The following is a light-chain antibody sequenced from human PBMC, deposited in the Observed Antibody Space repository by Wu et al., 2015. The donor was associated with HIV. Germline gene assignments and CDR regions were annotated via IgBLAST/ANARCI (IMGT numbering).Light chain of an antibody. Sequence: EIVLTQSPATLSLSPEERATLSCRASQSVSSYLAWYQQKPGQAPRLLIYDASNRATGIPARFSGSGSGTDFTLTISSLEPEDFAVYYCQQRSNLLTFGGGTKGGD. CDR2: DAS. J-gene: IGKJ4*01. CDR3: QQRSNLLT. V-gene: IGKV3-11*01. CDR1: QSVSSY.